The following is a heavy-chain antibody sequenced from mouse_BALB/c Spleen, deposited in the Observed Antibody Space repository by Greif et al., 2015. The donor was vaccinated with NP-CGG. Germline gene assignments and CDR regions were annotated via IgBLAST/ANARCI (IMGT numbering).Heavy chain of an antibody. Sequence: EVQVVESGGDLVKPGGSLKLSCAASGFTFSSYGMSWVRQTPDKRLEWVATISSGGSYTYYPDSVKGRFTISRDNAKNTLYLQMSSLKSEDTAMYYCARPSTMIDSYYFDYWGQGTTLTVSS. D-gene: IGHD2-4*01. V-gene: IGHV5-6*01. CDR2: ISSGGSYT. CDR1: GFTFSSYG. J-gene: IGHJ2*01. CDR3: ARPSTMIDSYYFDY.